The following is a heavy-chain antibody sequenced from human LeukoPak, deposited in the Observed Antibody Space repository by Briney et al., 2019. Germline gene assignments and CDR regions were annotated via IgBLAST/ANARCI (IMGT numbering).Heavy chain of an antibody. Sequence: SETLSLTCAVYGGSFSGYYWSWIRQPPGKGLEWIGEINHSGSTNYNPSLKSRVTISVDTSKNQFSLKLSSVTAADTAVYYCARGAYCGGDCQKTNYYYYMDVWGKGTTVTVSS. CDR1: GGSFSGYY. CDR2: INHSGST. V-gene: IGHV4-34*01. CDR3: ARGAYCGGDCQKTNYYYYMDV. J-gene: IGHJ6*03. D-gene: IGHD2-21*01.